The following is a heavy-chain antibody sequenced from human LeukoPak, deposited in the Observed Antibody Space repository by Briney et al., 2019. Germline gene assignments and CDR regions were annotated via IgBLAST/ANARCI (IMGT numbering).Heavy chain of an antibody. D-gene: IGHD1-26*01. Sequence: PSETLSLTCTVSGGSVSSGSYFWSWIRQPPGRVLEYIGYFYYRGTTKYNPSLKSRVTISVDTSKNQYSLDLTSVTAADTAVYYCARGGLELPDYWGQGAQVTVSS. J-gene: IGHJ4*02. V-gene: IGHV4-61*01. CDR3: ARGGLELPDY. CDR1: GGSVSSGSYF. CDR2: FYYRGTT.